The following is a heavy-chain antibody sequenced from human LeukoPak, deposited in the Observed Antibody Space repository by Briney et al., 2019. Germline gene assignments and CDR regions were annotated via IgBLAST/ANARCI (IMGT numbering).Heavy chain of an antibody. V-gene: IGHV1-18*01. D-gene: IGHD3-10*01. Sequence: ASVKVSCKASGYTFTSYGISWVRQAPGQGLEWMGWISAYNGNTNYAQKLRGRVTMTTDTSTSTAYMELRSLRSDDTAVYYCARAGGSGSYYRNWFDPWGQGTLVTVSS. J-gene: IGHJ5*02. CDR2: ISAYNGNT. CDR3: ARAGGSGSYYRNWFDP. CDR1: GYTFTSYG.